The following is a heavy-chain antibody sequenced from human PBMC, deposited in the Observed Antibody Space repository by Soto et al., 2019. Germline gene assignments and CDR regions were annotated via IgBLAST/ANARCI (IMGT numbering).Heavy chain of an antibody. CDR2: IYPGGSDT. Sequence: GESLKISCRTSGYSFSDYWIGWVRQMPGRGLEWMGIIYPGGSDTSYSPSFQGQVTISADKSISTAYQQWSSLKASDTAMYYCASKEYNYFSSGYFYWGQGTLVTVSS. CDR1: GYSFSDYW. V-gene: IGHV5-51*01. J-gene: IGHJ4*02. CDR3: ASKEYNYFSSGYFY. D-gene: IGHD3-22*01.